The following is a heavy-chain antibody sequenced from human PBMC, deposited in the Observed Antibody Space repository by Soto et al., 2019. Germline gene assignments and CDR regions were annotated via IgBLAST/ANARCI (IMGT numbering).Heavy chain of an antibody. J-gene: IGHJ4*02. CDR3: ARDCGSRLGPSGAMFEY. D-gene: IGHD3-16*01. CDR1: GYFFTSYG. CDR2: ISPYNGNT. Sequence: ASVKVSCKASGYFFTSYGISWVRQAPGQGLEWMGWISPYNGNTKYAQNFQGRVTMTTDTSTYTAYMELRRLRSDDPAVYYCARDCGSRLGPSGAMFEYYGQGTLVTV. V-gene: IGHV1-18*04.